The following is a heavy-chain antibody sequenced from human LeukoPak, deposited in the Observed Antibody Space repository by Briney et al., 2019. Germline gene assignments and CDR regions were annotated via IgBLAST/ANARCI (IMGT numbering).Heavy chain of an antibody. D-gene: IGHD7-27*01. CDR1: GGTFSSYA. CDR3: ARHLSMSPSGAFDI. CDR2: IIPIFGTA. Sequence: SVKVSCKASGGTFSSYAISWVRQAPGQGLEWMGGIIPIFGTANYAQKFQGRVTITADKSTSTAYMELSSLRSEDTAVYYCARHLSMSPSGAFDIWGQGTMVTVSS. V-gene: IGHV1-69*06. J-gene: IGHJ3*02.